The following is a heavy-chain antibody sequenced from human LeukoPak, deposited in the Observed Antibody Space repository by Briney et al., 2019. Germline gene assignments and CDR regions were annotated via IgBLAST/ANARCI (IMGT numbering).Heavy chain of an antibody. CDR3: AKYKVEYQLLFN. V-gene: IGHV3-30*02. Sequence: GGSLRLSCAASGFTFSNYGMHWVRQAPDKGLEWVAFILYDGSNKYYADSVKGRFTISRDNSKNTLYLQMNSLRAEDTAVYYCAKYKVEYQLLFNWGQGTLVTVSS. D-gene: IGHD2-2*01. J-gene: IGHJ4*02. CDR1: GFTFSNYG. CDR2: ILYDGSNK.